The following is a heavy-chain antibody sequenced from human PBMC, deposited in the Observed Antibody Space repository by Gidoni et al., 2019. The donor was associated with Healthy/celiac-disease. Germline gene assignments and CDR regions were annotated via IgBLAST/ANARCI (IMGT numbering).Heavy chain of an antibody. CDR2: IYPGDADT. CDR3: ARSDILTDKDAFDI. D-gene: IGHD3-9*01. J-gene: IGHJ3*02. CDR1: GSSFPSYW. Sequence: EVQLVQSGAEVKKPGESLKISCKGSGSSFPSYWIGWVRPMPGKGLEWMGIIYPGDADTRYSPSFQGQVTIAADKSISTAYLQWSSRKASDTAMYYCARSDILTDKDAFDIWGQGTMVTVSS. V-gene: IGHV5-51*01.